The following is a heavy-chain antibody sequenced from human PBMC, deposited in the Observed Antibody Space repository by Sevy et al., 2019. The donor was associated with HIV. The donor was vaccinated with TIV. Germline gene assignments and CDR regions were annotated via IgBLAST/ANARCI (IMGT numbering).Heavy chain of an antibody. CDR2: VIGSARAT. J-gene: IGHJ6*02. D-gene: IGHD3-10*01. V-gene: IGHV3-23*01. Sequence: GGSLRLSCAASGFTFSSHAMAWVRQAPGKRLEWVSVVIGSARATYYADSVKGRFTITRDNFQNTMYLQMNYLKADDTAVYYCAGVEGSGSPYYLAMDVWGQGTTVTVSS. CDR3: AGVEGSGSPYYLAMDV. CDR1: GFTFSSHA.